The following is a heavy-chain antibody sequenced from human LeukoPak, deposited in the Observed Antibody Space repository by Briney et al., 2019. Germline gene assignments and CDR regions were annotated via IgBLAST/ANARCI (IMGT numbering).Heavy chain of an antibody. D-gene: IGHD5-12*01. J-gene: IGHJ4*02. CDR3: ASDSRGYSAYDGEGFDY. CDR1: GFTFNHYV. Sequence: ASVKVSRKASGFTFNHYVLRWVRQAPGQGLQGMGWISAYNGKTKYTQNLQGRVIMTTDRSTGTAYVELTRLPSDDTAVYYCASDSRGYSAYDGEGFDYWGQGTLVTVSS. CDR2: ISAYNGKT. V-gene: IGHV1-18*04.